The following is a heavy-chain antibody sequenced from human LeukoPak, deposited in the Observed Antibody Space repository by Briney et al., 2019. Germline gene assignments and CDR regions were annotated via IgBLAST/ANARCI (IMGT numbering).Heavy chain of an antibody. Sequence: ASVKVSCKASGYTFTGYYMHWVRQAPGQGLEWMGWINPNSGGTNYAQKSQGRVTMTRDTSISTAYMELSRLRSDDTAVYYCAREHFGSYYYDSSGYYNYWGQGTLVTVSS. V-gene: IGHV1-2*02. CDR2: INPNSGGT. CDR1: GYTFTGYY. D-gene: IGHD3-22*01. CDR3: AREHFGSYYYDSSGYYNY. J-gene: IGHJ4*02.